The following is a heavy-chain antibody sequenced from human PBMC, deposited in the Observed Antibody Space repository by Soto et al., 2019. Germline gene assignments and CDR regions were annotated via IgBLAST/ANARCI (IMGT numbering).Heavy chain of an antibody. D-gene: IGHD3-16*01. Sequence: EVQLLESGGGLVQPGGSLRLSCAASGFTFSSYAMSWVRQAPGKGLEWVSAISGSGGSTYYADSVKGRFTISRYNSKNTLYMQMNSLRAEDTAVYYCAKDRCASYDYIWGSITGDSWGQGTLVTVSS. CDR1: GFTFSSYA. CDR2: ISGSGGST. V-gene: IGHV3-23*01. J-gene: IGHJ4*02. CDR3: AKDRCASYDYIWGSITGDS.